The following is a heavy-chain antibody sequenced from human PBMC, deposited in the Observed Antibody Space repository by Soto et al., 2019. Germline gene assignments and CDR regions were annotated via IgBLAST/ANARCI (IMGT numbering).Heavy chain of an antibody. CDR1: GYTFTSYG. Sequence: ASVKVSCKASGYTFTSYGISWVRQAPGQGLEWMGWISAYNGNTNYALKLQGRVTMTTDTSTSTAYMELRSLRSDDTAIYYCARDRPYCXNGVCPTDPYYYYGMDVWGPGTTVTVSS. CDR2: ISAYNGNT. D-gene: IGHD2-8*01. V-gene: IGHV1-18*04. CDR3: ARDRPYCXNGVCPTDPYYYYGMDV. J-gene: IGHJ6*02.